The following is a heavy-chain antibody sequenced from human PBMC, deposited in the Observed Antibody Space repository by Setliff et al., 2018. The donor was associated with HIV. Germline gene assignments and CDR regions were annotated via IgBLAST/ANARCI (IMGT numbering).Heavy chain of an antibody. CDR1: GGSISSSNYY. J-gene: IGHJ5*02. CDR2: IYHSGST. V-gene: IGHV4-39*01. D-gene: IGHD3-22*01. CDR3: ASRVYYYDSSGYLREEGFDP. Sequence: SETLSLTCTVSGGSISSSNYYWGWIRQPPGKGLEYIGIIYHSGSTYYNPSLKSRVTISVDTSKNQFSLKLNSVTAADTAVYYCASRVYYYDSSGYLREEGFDPWGQGTLVTVSS.